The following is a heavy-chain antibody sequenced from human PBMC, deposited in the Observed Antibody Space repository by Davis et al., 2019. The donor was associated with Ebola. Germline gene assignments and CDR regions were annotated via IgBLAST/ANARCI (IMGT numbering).Heavy chain of an antibody. J-gene: IGHJ4*02. CDR2: ISHGDSDT. Sequence: AESLNISCTGSGYISTSYWIGWVRHMPGKRLEWMGIISHGDSDTRYSPSFQGQVTISADKSISTAYLQWSSLKASDTAMYYCARRPCSGGSCYFFAYDYWGQGTLVTVSS. CDR1: GYISTSYW. CDR3: ARRPCSGGSCYFFAYDY. D-gene: IGHD2-15*01. V-gene: IGHV5-51*01.